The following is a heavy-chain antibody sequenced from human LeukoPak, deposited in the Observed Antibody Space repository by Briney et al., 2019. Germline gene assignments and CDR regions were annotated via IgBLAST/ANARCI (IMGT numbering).Heavy chain of an antibody. CDR1: GGSVSSYY. CDR3: ARGNDFWSGYYSYYYMDV. J-gene: IGHJ6*03. Sequence: SETLSLTCTVSGGSVSSYYWSWIRQPPGKGLEWIGYKYNSGSTNYNPSLKSRVTISVDTSKNQFSLKLSSVTAADTAVYYCARGNDFWSGYYSYYYMDVWGKGTTVTVSS. CDR2: KYNSGST. D-gene: IGHD3-3*01. V-gene: IGHV4-59*02.